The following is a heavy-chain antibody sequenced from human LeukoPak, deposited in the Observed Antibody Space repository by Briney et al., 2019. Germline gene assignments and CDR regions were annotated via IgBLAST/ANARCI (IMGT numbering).Heavy chain of an antibody. D-gene: IGHD5-12*01. Sequence: PGGSLRLSCAASGFTFSSYSMNWVRQAPGKGLEWVSSISSRSSYIYYADSVKGRFTISRDNAKNSLYLQMNSLRAEDTAVYYCARDVDDSGYDFWFDPWGQGTLVTVSS. V-gene: IGHV3-21*01. CDR3: ARDVDDSGYDFWFDP. CDR1: GFTFSSYS. CDR2: ISSRSSYI. J-gene: IGHJ5*02.